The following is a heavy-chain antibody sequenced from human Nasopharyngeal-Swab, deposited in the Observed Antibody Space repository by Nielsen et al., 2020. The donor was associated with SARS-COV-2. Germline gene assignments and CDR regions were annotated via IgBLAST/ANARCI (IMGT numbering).Heavy chain of an antibody. D-gene: IGHD4-23*01. CDR3: ASHYYGGIEGYYFDY. Sequence: SVKVSCKASAGTFSSYAISWVRQAPGQGLEWMGGIISIFGTANYTQKFQGRVTITADESTSTAYMELSSLRSEDTAVYYCASHYYGGIEGYYFDYWGQGTLVTVSS. CDR1: AGTFSSYA. J-gene: IGHJ4*02. CDR2: IISIFGTA. V-gene: IGHV1-69*13.